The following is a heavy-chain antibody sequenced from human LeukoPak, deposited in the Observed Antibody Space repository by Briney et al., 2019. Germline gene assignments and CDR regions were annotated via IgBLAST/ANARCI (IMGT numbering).Heavy chain of an antibody. D-gene: IGHD3-10*01. CDR3: ARTDYYGSGNFDY. Sequence: GESLKISCKGSGNSFTSHWSAWVRQMPGKGLEWMGIIYPGDSDSRYSPSFQGQVTISADKPISTTYLQWTSLKASDTAMYYCARTDYYGSGNFDYWGQGTLVTVSS. CDR1: GNSFTSHW. V-gene: IGHV5-51*04. J-gene: IGHJ4*02. CDR2: IYPGDSDS.